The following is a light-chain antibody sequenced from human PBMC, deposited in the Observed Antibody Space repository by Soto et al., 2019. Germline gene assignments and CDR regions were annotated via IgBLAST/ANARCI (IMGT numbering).Light chain of an antibody. V-gene: IGLV1-40*01. CDR2: GNI. CDR3: QSFDSSLSGVV. Sequence: QSVLTQPPSVSGAPGQRVTIPCTGSSSNIGAGYDVHWYQQLPGTAPKLFIYGNINRPSGVPDRFSGSKSGTSASLAITGLQAEDEADYYCQSFDSSLSGVVFGGGTKLTVL. CDR1: SSNIGAGYD. J-gene: IGLJ2*01.